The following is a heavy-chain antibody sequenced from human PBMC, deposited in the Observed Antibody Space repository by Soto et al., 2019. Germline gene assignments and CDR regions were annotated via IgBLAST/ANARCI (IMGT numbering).Heavy chain of an antibody. D-gene: IGHD5-18*01. V-gene: IGHV3-23*01. CDR1: VITFIRYA. CDR3: AKIEIQLWLRGHVFDY. J-gene: IGHJ4*02. CDR2: ISGSGGST. Sequence: QPRGSLRITCAGSVITFIRYAMRWVRQAPGKGLEGVSAISGSGGSTYYADSVKGRFTISRDNSKNTLYLQMNSLRAEDTAVYYCAKIEIQLWLRGHVFDYWGQGTLVTVSS.